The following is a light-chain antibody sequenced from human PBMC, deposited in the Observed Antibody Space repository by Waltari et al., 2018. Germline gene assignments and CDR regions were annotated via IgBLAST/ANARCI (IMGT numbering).Light chain of an antibody. Sequence: DIQMTQSPSPLSASVGDKVTITCQASQDIVNYLNWYQQTPGKAPKLLIYDASNLATGVPSRFSGGGSGTDFSFTITSLHPEDIATYYCQQYENLPYTFGQGTKVEIK. CDR2: DAS. CDR1: QDIVNY. J-gene: IGKJ2*01. V-gene: IGKV1-33*01. CDR3: QQYENLPYT.